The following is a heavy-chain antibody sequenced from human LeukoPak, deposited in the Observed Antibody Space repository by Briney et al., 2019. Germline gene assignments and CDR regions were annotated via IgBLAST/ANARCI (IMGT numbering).Heavy chain of an antibody. V-gene: IGHV3-7*04. CDR3: TRVGYIDEGIDY. CDR2: IKQDGSKK. D-gene: IGHD5-24*01. Sequence: GGSLRLSCAASGFTISDHYMDWVRQAPGKGLEWVANIKQDGSKKSYVDSVKGRFTISRDNAKNSLYLQMNSLRAEDTAIYYCTRVGYIDEGIDYWGQGTLVTVSS. J-gene: IGHJ4*02. CDR1: GFTISDHY.